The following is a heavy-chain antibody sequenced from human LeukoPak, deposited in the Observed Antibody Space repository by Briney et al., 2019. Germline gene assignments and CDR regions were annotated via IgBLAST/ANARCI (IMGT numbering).Heavy chain of an antibody. V-gene: IGHV4-30-2*01. CDR2: IYHSGST. J-gene: IGHJ5*02. D-gene: IGHD2-15*01. CDR1: GGSISSGGYS. CDR3: ARHGAVVVAAMSWFDP. Sequence: SETLSLTCAVSGGSISSGGYSWSWIRQPPGKGLEWIGYIYHSGSTYYNPSFKSRVTISVDRSKNQFSLKLSSVTAADTAVYYCARHGAVVVAAMSWFDPWGQGTLVTVSS.